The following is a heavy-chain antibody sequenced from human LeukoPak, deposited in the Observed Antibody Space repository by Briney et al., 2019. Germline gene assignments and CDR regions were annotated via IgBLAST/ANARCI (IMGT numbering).Heavy chain of an antibody. V-gene: IGHV3-7*01. J-gene: IGHJ4*02. CDR3: ARGGLLRAFDC. CDR1: GFTVSSNY. CDR2: IKQDGSEK. D-gene: IGHD2-15*01. Sequence: GGSLRLSCAASGFTVSSNYMSWVRQAPGKGLEWVANIKQDGSEKYYVDSVKGRFTISRDNAKNSLYLQMNSLRAEDTAVYYCARGGLLRAFDCWGQGTLVTVSS.